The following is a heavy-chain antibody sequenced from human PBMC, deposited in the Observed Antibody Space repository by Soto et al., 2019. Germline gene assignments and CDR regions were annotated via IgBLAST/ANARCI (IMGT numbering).Heavy chain of an antibody. CDR2: IKSKTDGGTT. V-gene: IGHV3-15*07. J-gene: IGHJ6*02. Sequence: EVQLVESGGGLVKPGGSLRLSCAASGFTFSNAWMNWVRQAPGKGLEWVGRIKSKTDGGTTDYAAPLKGRFTISRDDSKNTLYLQMKSLKNEDTAVYYCTTLDPRIALAGAHYYYYGMDVWGQGTTVPVSS. CDR1: GFTFSNAW. CDR3: TTLDPRIALAGAHYYYYGMDV. D-gene: IGHD6-19*01.